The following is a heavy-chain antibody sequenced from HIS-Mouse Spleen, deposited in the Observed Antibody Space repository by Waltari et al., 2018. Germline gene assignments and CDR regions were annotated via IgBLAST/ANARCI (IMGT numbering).Heavy chain of an antibody. J-gene: IGHJ2*01. D-gene: IGHD6-13*01. CDR1: GGSISSSSYY. CDR2: IYYSGRT. V-gene: IGHV4-39*07. Sequence: QLQLQESGPGLVKPSETLSLTCTVSGGSISSSSYYWGWIRQPPGKGLEWMGGIYYSGRTSDNPSLKSRVHISVDTSKNQFSLRLSSVTAADTAVYYCAREIPYSSSWYDWYFDLWGRGTLVTVSS. CDR3: AREIPYSSSWYDWYFDL.